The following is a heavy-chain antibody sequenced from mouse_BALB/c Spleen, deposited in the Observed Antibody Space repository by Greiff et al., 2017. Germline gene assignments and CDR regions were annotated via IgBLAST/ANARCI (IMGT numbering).Heavy chain of an antibody. CDR1: SYTFTDYA. Sequence: QVQLQQSGPELVRPGVSVKISCKGSSYTFTDYAMHWVKQSHGKSLEWIGVISTYYGNTNYNQKFKGKATMTVDKSSSTAYMELARLTSEDSAVYYCARNRYDAEDAMDYWGQGTSVTVSS. J-gene: IGHJ4*01. D-gene: IGHD2-14*01. CDR2: ISTYYGNT. V-gene: IGHV1-67*01. CDR3: ARNRYDAEDAMDY.